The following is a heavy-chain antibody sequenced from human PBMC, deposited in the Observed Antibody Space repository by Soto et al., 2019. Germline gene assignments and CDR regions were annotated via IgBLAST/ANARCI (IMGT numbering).Heavy chain of an antibody. CDR2: IHPNSGDT. CDR1: GYTFNAFY. Sequence: QVQLVQSGAEVKKPGASVKVSCKASGYTFNAFYMHWVRRAPGQGFEWLGWIHPNSGDTEFAQNFQGWVTTPRETSISTANMELNRLTSDDTAVYSCATGGSTVRREFECWGRGTQVSVSS. V-gene: IGHV1-2*04. J-gene: IGHJ4*02. CDR3: ATGGSTVRREFEC. D-gene: IGHD4-17*01.